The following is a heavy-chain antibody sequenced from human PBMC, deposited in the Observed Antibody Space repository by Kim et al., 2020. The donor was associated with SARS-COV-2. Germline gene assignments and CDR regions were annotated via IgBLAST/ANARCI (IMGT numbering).Heavy chain of an antibody. V-gene: IGHV4-59*13. D-gene: IGHD6-6*01. CDR2: IYYSGST. Sequence: SETLSLTCTVSGGSISSYYWSWIRQPPGKGLEWIGYIYYSGSTNYNPSLKSRVTISVDTSKNQFSLKLSSVTAADTAVYYCASSSPRYYYGMDVWGQGTTVTVSS. J-gene: IGHJ6*02. CDR1: GGSISSYY. CDR3: ASSSPRYYYGMDV.